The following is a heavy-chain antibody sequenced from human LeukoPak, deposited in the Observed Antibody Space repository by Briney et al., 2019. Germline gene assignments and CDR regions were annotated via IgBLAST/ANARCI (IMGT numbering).Heavy chain of an antibody. V-gene: IGHV4-39*01. Sequence: SETLSLTCTVSGGSIGSSSYYWGWIRQPPGKGLEWIGSINYSGNTYYNPSLKSRVTISVDTSRNQFSLKLSSVTAADTALYYCARIDTVVLPSTMFDYWGQGTLVTVSS. CDR3: ARIDTVVLPSTMFDY. D-gene: IGHD2-2*01. CDR1: GGSIGSSSYY. J-gene: IGHJ4*02. CDR2: INYSGNT.